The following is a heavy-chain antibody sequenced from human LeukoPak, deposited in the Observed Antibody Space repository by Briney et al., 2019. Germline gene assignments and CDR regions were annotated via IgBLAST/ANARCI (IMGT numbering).Heavy chain of an antibody. J-gene: IGHJ5*02. CDR1: GFTFSNAW. CDR2: IKSKTDGGTT. D-gene: IGHD3-10*01. Sequence: GGSLRLSCAASGFTFSNAWMSWVRQAPGKGLEWVGRIKSKTDGGTTDYAAPVKGRFTISRDDSKNTRYLQMNSLKTEDTAVYYCTTGDPLLLWFGELLMNNWFDPWGQGTLVTVSS. V-gene: IGHV3-15*01. CDR3: TTGDPLLLWFGELLMNNWFDP.